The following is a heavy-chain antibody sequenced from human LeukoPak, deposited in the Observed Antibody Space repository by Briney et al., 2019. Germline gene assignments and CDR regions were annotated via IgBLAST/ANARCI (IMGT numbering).Heavy chain of an antibody. D-gene: IGHD6-19*01. V-gene: IGHV1-18*01. CDR3: ARVWLAGENEFDY. J-gene: IGHJ4*02. Sequence: ASVTVSCKASGYPFTSYGISWVRQAPGQGLEWMGWISAYNGNTNYAEKFQDRVTMTTDTSTSTAYMERRSLRADDTAVYYCARVWLAGENEFDYWGQGTLVTVSS. CDR1: GYPFTSYG. CDR2: ISAYNGNT.